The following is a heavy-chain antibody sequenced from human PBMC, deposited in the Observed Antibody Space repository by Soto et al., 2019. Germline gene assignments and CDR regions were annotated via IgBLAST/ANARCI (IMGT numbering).Heavy chain of an antibody. D-gene: IGHD6-19*01. CDR2: IYFDGGNK. CDR3: ARGSSGSTYYYYGMDV. J-gene: IGHJ6*02. V-gene: IGHV3-30*03. Sequence: GGSLRLSCAASGFSFSNANMHWVRQAPGRGLDWVAGIYFDGGNKYYADSVKGRFTISRDNSKNTLYLQMNSLRAEDTAVYYCARGSSGSTYYYYGMDVWGQGTTVTVSS. CDR1: GFSFSNAN.